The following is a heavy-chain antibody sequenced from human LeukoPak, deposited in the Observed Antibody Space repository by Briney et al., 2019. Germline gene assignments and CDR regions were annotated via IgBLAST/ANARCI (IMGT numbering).Heavy chain of an antibody. Sequence: SETLSLTCTVSGGSVSNGSYYWSWIRQPPGKGLECIGYIYYSGSTNYNPSLKSRVTISVDTSKNQFSLKLNSVTAADTALYYCARSRDGYKPYYFDYWGQGTLVTVSS. CDR3: ARSRDGYKPYYFDY. V-gene: IGHV4-61*01. CDR2: IYYSGST. CDR1: GGSVSNGSYY. J-gene: IGHJ4*02. D-gene: IGHD5-24*01.